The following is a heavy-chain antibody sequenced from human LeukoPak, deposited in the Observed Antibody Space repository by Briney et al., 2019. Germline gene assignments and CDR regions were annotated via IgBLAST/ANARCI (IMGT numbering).Heavy chain of an antibody. J-gene: IGHJ4*02. CDR1: GGSFSGYY. Sequence: SETLSLTCSVYGGSFSGYYWSWIRQPPGKGLEWIGEINHSGSTNYNPSLKSRVTISVDTSKNQFSLKLSSVTAADTAVYYCATSPPTYYYDSSGRANWGQGTLVTVSS. V-gene: IGHV4-34*01. D-gene: IGHD3-22*01. CDR2: INHSGST. CDR3: ATSPPTYYYDSSGRAN.